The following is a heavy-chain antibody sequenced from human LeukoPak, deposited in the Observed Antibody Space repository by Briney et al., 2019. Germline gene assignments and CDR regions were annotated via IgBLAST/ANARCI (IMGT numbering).Heavy chain of an antibody. V-gene: IGHV3-21*01. CDR1: GFTFNNYN. CDR2: ITSSGTYI. Sequence: GGSLRLSCAASGFTFNNYNMNWVRQAPGKALEWVSSITSSGTYIFYADSVKGRFTISRDNAKNSLYLQMNRLGPEDTAVYYCARWALEPFDYWGQGTLVTVSS. J-gene: IGHJ4*02. D-gene: IGHD1-1*01. CDR3: ARWALEPFDY.